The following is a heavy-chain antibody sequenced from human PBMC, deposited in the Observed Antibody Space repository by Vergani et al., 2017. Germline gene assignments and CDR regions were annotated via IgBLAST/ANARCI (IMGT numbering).Heavy chain of an antibody. CDR3: ARRSGIVYDIFSGTQYFFDF. Sequence: QVQLEESGPGLVKPSETLSLTCTVSGGSFNTYYWGWIRQPPGKGLEWIGSIYRTGRTHFNPSLKSRVTISVDTSNNHFSLRLNSLTAADTAVYYCARRSGIVYDIFSGTQYFFDFWGQGTLVTVSS. CDR1: GGSFNTYY. J-gene: IGHJ4*02. V-gene: IGHV4-59*12. D-gene: IGHD3-9*01. CDR2: IYRTGRT.